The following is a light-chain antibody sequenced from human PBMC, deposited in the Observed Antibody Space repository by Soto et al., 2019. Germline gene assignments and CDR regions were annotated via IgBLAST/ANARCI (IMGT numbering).Light chain of an antibody. V-gene: IGKV3-11*01. CDR3: QQRGSWPPLT. J-gene: IGKJ4*01. Sequence: PGERATLSCRASQSVANYIAWYQKRPGQSPRLLIYDSSNRATGIPARFTGSGSGTDFTLTISSLEPEDFEVYYCQQRGSWPPLTFGGGTKEEIK. CDR2: DSS. CDR1: QSVANY.